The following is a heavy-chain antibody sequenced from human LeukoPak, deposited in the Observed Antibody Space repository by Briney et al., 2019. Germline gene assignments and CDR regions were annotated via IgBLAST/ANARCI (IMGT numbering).Heavy chain of an antibody. J-gene: IGHJ4*02. D-gene: IGHD1-1*01. CDR1: GFTFGDYA. V-gene: IGHV3-49*03. CDR2: IRSKAYGVTA. CDR3: TRDRGAYNLYDY. Sequence: GGSLRLSCTASGFTFGDYAMSWIRQAPGKGLEWVGFIRSKAYGVTADYAASVKGRFTISRDDSKAIAYLQMNSLKTEDTAVYHCTRDRGAYNLYDYWGQGTLVTVSS.